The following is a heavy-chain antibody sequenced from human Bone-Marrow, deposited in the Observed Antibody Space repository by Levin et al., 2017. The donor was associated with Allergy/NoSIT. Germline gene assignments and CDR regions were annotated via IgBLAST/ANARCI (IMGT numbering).Heavy chain of an antibody. Sequence: GESLKISCKTSGYPFSSYGITWVRQAPGQRPEWMGWISPYSGNTNYAQKFQGRITMTTESSTKTGYLELRSLRSDDTAVYYCARGTGSYDDNGYFVEIDHWGQGTLVTVSS. CDR1: GYPFSSYG. CDR2: ISPYSGNT. CDR3: ARGTGSYDDNGYFVEIDH. V-gene: IGHV1-18*01. J-gene: IGHJ4*02. D-gene: IGHD5-12*01.